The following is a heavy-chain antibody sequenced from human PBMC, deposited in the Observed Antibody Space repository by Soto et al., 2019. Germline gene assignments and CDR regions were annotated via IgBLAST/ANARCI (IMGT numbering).Heavy chain of an antibody. Sequence: GGSLRLSCAASGFTFDTYGMNWVRQAPGKGLEWVSAISGSGVRTNYADSVKGRFTISRDNSKNTLYLQMNSLRAEDTAVYYCAKGVPGIAVAGTGYFQHWGQGTLVTVSS. CDR3: AKGVPGIAVAGTGYFQH. CDR2: ISGSGVRT. V-gene: IGHV3-23*01. D-gene: IGHD6-19*01. CDR1: GFTFDTYG. J-gene: IGHJ1*01.